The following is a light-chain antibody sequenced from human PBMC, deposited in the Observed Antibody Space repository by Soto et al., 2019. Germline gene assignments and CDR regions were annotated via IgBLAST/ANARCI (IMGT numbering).Light chain of an antibody. CDR2: GPF. CDR1: QSFSST. Sequence: EIVMTQSPATLSVSPGESATLSCRASQSFSSTLAWYQQKPGQAPRLLIYGPFTRATGVPARFSGGGSGTEFTLTISSLESEDFAVYYCQHYNNWLRGTFGQGTKLEIK. J-gene: IGKJ2*02. CDR3: QHYNNWLRGT. V-gene: IGKV3-15*01.